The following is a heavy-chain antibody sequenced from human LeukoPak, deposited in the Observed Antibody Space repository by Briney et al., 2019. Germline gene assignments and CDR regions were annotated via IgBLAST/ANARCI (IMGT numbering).Heavy chain of an antibody. D-gene: IGHD2-2*02. CDR3: ARGVVPAAIWRDPPTLDV. J-gene: IGHJ6*03. CDR2: IIPIFGTA. Sequence: ASVKVSCKASGGTFSSYAISWVRQAPGQGLEWMGGIIPIFGTANYAKKFQGRVTITTDESTSTAYMELSSLRSEDTAVYDCARGVVPAAIWRDPPTLDVWGKGTTVTVSS. V-gene: IGHV1-69*05. CDR1: GGTFSSYA.